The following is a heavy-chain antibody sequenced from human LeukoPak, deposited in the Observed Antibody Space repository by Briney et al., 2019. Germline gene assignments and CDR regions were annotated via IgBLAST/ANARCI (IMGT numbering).Heavy chain of an antibody. J-gene: IGHJ3*02. CDR3: ASSRAYFYDTSGPDAFDI. CDR2: INPNSGGT. Sequence: ASVKVSCKASGYTFTSYAMNWVRQAPGQGLEWMGWINPNSGGTSYAQKFQGRVTMTRDTSITTAYMELSRLRSDDTAVYYCASSRAYFYDTSGPDAFDIWGQGTMVTVSS. V-gene: IGHV1-2*02. D-gene: IGHD3-22*01. CDR1: GYTFTSYA.